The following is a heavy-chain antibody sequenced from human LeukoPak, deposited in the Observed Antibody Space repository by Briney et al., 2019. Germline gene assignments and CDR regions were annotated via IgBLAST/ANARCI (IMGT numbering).Heavy chain of an antibody. V-gene: IGHV3-30*18. CDR2: ISYDGSNK. CDR3: AKDRDYYDSSGYYAH. D-gene: IGHD3-22*01. J-gene: IGHJ1*01. Sequence: GRSLRLSCAASGFTFSSYGMHWVRQAPGKGLEWVAVISYDGSNKYYADSVKGRFTISRDNSKNTLYLQMNSLRAEDTAVYYCAKDRDYYDSSGYYAHWGQGTLVTVSS. CDR1: GFTFSSYG.